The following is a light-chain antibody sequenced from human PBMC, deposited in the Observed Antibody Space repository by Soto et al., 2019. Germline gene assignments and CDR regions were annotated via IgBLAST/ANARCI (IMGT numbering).Light chain of an antibody. Sequence: SFLTHPPSSSVTPGHSVTISCSGGNSNSVSHTVNWYQHLPGTAPTLLIFSNNRRPSGVPHRFSGSKSGTSASLAIRGLQSRPEGDSSCAASDDSLNGFYVFGSGPKVPAL. CDR2: SNN. CDR3: AASDDSLNGFYV. CDR1: NSNSVSHT. V-gene: IGLV1-44*01. J-gene: IGLJ1*01.